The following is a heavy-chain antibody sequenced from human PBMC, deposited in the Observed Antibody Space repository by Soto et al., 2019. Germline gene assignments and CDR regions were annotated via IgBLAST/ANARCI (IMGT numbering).Heavy chain of an antibody. CDR1: GFTVSTYG. J-gene: IGHJ4*02. V-gene: IGHV3-30*03. Sequence: QVQLVESGGGVVQPGRSLRLSCAVSGFTVSTYGMHWVRQAPGKGLEWVAVISRDGGTKFYANSVKGRFTISRDNSRNTLFLEMNGLRGDDMAVYSCTGEVASGYWGQGTLVTVSS. CDR3: TGEVASGY. D-gene: IGHD2-8*02. CDR2: ISRDGGTK.